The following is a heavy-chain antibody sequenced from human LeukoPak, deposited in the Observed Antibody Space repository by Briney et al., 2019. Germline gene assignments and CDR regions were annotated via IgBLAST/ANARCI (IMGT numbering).Heavy chain of an antibody. J-gene: IGHJ5*02. CDR1: GYTFTSFY. V-gene: IGHV1-46*01. D-gene: IGHD1-26*01. Sequence: SAKVSCKASGYTFTSFYMHSVRQAPGQRLEWMGIINPSGGSTSYAQKFQGRVTMTRDMSTSTVYMELSSLRSEDTAVYYCARVGGSYIHWFDPWGQGTLVTVSS. CDR3: ARVGGSYIHWFDP. CDR2: INPSGGST.